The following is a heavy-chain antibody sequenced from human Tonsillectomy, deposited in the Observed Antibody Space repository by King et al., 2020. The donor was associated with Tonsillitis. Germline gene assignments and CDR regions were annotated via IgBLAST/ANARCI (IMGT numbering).Heavy chain of an antibody. CDR1: GFAFTSYY. V-gene: IGHV1-46*01. CDR3: SSPLWFGENIPLDYAVDV. J-gene: IGHJ6*02. D-gene: IGHD3-10*01. CDR2: INPSDGST. Sequence: QLVQSGAEVKKPGASVQISCRASGFAFTSYYMHWVRQAPGQGLEWMGIINPSDGSTTYPQKFQGRVIMTRDTSTSTVYMELSSLRSEDTAVYYFSSPLWFGENIPLDYAVDVWGQGTTLTVSS.